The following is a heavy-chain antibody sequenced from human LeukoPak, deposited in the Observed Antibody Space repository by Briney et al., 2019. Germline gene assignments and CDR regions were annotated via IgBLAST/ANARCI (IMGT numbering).Heavy chain of an antibody. CDR2: IKQDGSEK. Sequence: AGGSLRLSCAASGFTFSSYWMSWARQAPGKRLEWVANIKQDGSEKYYVDSVKGRFTISRDNAKNSLYLQMNSLRAEGTAVYYCARDLSSGSDAFDIWGQGTMVTVSS. D-gene: IGHD5/OR15-5a*01. CDR1: GFTFSSYW. V-gene: IGHV3-7*01. J-gene: IGHJ3*02. CDR3: ARDLSSGSDAFDI.